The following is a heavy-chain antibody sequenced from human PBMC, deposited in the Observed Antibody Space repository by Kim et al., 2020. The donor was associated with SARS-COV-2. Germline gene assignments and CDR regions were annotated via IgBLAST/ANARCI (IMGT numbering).Heavy chain of an antibody. CDR1: GFTFSSYS. CDR2: ISSSSSTI. Sequence: GGSLRLSCAASGFTFSSYSMNWVRQAPGKGLEWVSYISSSSSTIYYADSVKGRFTISRDNAKNSLYLQMNSLRDEDTAVYYCARDPYSSGWYYFDYWGQGTLVTVSS. D-gene: IGHD6-19*01. CDR3: ARDPYSSGWYYFDY. V-gene: IGHV3-48*02. J-gene: IGHJ4*02.